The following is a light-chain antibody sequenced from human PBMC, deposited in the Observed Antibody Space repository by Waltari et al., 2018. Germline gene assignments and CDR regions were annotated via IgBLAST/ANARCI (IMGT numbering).Light chain of an antibody. J-gene: IGLJ2*01. CDR3: SSWISSCTLV. V-gene: IGLV2-14*03. CDR1: ISDVGGHNY. Sequence: QSALTQPASVSGSPGQSITISCTGTISDVGGHNYVSWYQQHPGKAPKLMIYDVTNRPSGVSDRFSGSKSGNTASLTISGLQAEDEADYYCSSWISSCTLVFGGGTKLTVL. CDR2: DVT.